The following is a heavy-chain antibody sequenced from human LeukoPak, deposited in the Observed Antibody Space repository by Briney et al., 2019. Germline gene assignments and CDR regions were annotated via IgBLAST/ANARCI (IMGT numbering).Heavy chain of an antibody. CDR1: GGSISSSSYY. CDR2: IYYSGST. J-gene: IGHJ4*02. V-gene: IGHV4-39*01. Sequence: SETLSLTCTVSGGSISSSSYYWGWIRQPPGKGLEWIGGIYYSGSTYYNPSLKGRVTISVDTSKNQFSLKLSSVTAADTAVYYCARRQSRVLRYFAWGPGGDFGYWGQGTLVTVSS. CDR3: ARRQSRVLRYFAWGPGGDFGY. D-gene: IGHD3-9*01.